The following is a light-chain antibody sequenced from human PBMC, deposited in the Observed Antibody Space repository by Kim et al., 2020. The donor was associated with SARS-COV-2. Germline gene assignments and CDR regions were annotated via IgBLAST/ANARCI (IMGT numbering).Light chain of an antibody. CDR1: NIGSKS. V-gene: IGLV3-21*04. CDR3: QVWDSSSDHVV. Sequence: PVKTARIACGGNNIGSKSVHWYQPMPGQAPVLVIYYDSDRPSGIPERFSGSNSGNTATLTISRVEAGDEADYYCQVWDSSSDHVVFGGGTQLTVL. J-gene: IGLJ2*01. CDR2: YDS.